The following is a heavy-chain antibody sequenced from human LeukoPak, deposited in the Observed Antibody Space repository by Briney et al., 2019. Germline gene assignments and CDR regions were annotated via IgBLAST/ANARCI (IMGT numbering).Heavy chain of an antibody. J-gene: IGHJ6*02. CDR3: AREWIAVAGTDYYYYYGMDV. Sequence: ASVKVSCKASGYTFTGYYMHWVRQAPGQGLEWMGWINPNSGGTNYAQKFQGWVTMTRDTSISTAYMELNRLRSDDTAVYYCAREWIAVAGTDYYYYYGMDVWGQGTTVTVSS. V-gene: IGHV1-2*04. D-gene: IGHD6-19*01. CDR2: INPNSGGT. CDR1: GYTFTGYY.